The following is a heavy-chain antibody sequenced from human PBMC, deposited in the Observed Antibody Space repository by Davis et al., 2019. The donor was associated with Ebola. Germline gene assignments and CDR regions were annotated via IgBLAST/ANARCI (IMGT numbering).Heavy chain of an antibody. J-gene: IGHJ6*02. V-gene: IGHV3-72*01. D-gene: IGHD1-20*01. Sequence: GESLKISCAASGFTFSDHYMDWVRQAPGKGLEWVGRTRNKANSYTTEYAASVKGRFTISRDDSKNSLYLQMNSLKTEDTAVYYCARESITGTTNRYYYGMDVWGQGTTVTVSS. CDR1: GFTFSDHY. CDR2: TRNKANSYTT. CDR3: ARESITGTTNRYYYGMDV.